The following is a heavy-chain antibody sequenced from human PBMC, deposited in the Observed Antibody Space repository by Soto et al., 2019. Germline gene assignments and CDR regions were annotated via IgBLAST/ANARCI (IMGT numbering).Heavy chain of an antibody. CDR2: ISWNSGSI. D-gene: IGHD3-3*01. Sequence: GGSLRLSCAASGFTFDDYAMHWVRQAPGKGLEWVSGISWNSGSIGYADSVKGRFTISRDNAKNSLYLQMNSLRAEDTALYYCAKALTYYDFWSGPYFDYWGQGTLVTVSS. CDR3: AKALTYYDFWSGPYFDY. CDR1: GFTFDDYA. J-gene: IGHJ4*02. V-gene: IGHV3-9*01.